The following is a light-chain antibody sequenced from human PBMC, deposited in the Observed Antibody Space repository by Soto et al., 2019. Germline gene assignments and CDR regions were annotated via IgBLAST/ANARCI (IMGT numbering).Light chain of an antibody. Sequence: QPVLTQSPSASASLGGSVRLTCTLSSGHSSYAIAWHQQQPEKGPRYLMKVNSDGSHVKGDGIPDRFSGSSSGAERYLTISSLQSEDEADYYCQTWGTGIRVFGSGTKLTVL. J-gene: IGLJ1*01. V-gene: IGLV4-69*01. CDR2: VNSDGSH. CDR3: QTWGTGIRV. CDR1: SGHSSYA.